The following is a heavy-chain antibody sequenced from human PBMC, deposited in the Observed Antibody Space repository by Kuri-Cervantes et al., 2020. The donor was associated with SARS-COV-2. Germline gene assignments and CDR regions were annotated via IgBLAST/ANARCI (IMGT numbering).Heavy chain of an antibody. CDR3: ATPAPEYGGNSGGWVF. CDR1: GFTFSDYY. CDR2: ISSSTI. J-gene: IGHJ4*02. Sequence: GESLKISCAASGFTFSDYYMNWVRQAPGKGLEWVSSISSSTIYYADSVKGRFTISRDNAKNSLYLQMNSLRAEDTAVYYCATPAPEYGGNSGGWVFWGQGTLVTVSS. D-gene: IGHD4-23*01. V-gene: IGHV3-69-1*01.